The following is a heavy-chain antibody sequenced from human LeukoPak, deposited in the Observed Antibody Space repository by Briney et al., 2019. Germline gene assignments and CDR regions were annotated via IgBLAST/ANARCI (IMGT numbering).Heavy chain of an antibody. V-gene: IGHV4-31*03. Sequence: SETLSPTCTVSGGSISSGGYYWSWIRQHPGKGLEWIGYIYYSGSTYYNPSLKSRVTISVDTSKNQFSLKLSSVTAADTAVYYCAAGLVGASFDYWGQGTLVTVSS. CDR2: IYYSGST. D-gene: IGHD1-26*01. CDR3: AAGLVGASFDY. CDR1: GGSISSGGYY. J-gene: IGHJ4*02.